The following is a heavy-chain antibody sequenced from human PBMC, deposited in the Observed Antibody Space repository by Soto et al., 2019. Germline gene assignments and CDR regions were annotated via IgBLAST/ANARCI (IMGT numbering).Heavy chain of an antibody. CDR2: INPNGGST. CDR3: ARGLYSGDK. Sequence: QVRLVQSGAEVKKPGASVKVSCQASGYIFTNYYLHWVRQAPGQGLEWMAIINPNGGSTNCAQEFQGRITLTRDTSTSTVYMDLSSLTSEDTAVYYCARGLYSGDKWCQGTLVTVSS. CDR1: GYIFTNYY. D-gene: IGHD2-21*01. J-gene: IGHJ4*02. V-gene: IGHV1-46*03.